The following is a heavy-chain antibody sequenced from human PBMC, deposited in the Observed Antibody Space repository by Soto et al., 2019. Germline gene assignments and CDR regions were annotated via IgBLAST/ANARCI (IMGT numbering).Heavy chain of an antibody. CDR2: ISGGGGTT. CDR1: GFTFSSYA. Sequence: GSLRLSCAASGFTFSSYAMTWVRQAPGKGLEWVSSISGGGGTTYYADSVKGRFTISRDNSKNTLYLEMNSLRAEDTAVYYCAKRWELRYFDYWGQGTLVTVSS. CDR3: AKRWELRYFDY. V-gene: IGHV3-23*01. J-gene: IGHJ4*02. D-gene: IGHD1-26*01.